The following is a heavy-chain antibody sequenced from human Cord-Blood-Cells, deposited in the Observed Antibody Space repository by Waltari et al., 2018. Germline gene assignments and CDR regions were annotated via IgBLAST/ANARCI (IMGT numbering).Heavy chain of an antibody. D-gene: IGHD6-13*01. Sequence: QVQLVQSGAEVKKPGSSVKVSCKASGGTFSSYAISWVRQAPGQGLEWMGRISPILGIANYAQKFQGRVTITADKSTSTAYMELSSLRSEDTAVYYCAREEQQLVDYWGQGTLVTVSS. V-gene: IGHV1-69*09. CDR2: ISPILGIA. J-gene: IGHJ4*02. CDR1: GGTFSSYA. CDR3: AREEQQLVDY.